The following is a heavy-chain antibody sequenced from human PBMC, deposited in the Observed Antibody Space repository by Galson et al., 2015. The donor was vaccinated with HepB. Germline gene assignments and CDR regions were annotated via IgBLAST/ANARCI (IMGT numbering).Heavy chain of an antibody. CDR1: GFTYTYYG. CDR3: ARDRHPWHIDF. J-gene: IGHJ4*02. D-gene: IGHD6-6*01. V-gene: IGHV3-33*01. CDR2: YDGHSGD. Sequence: SLRLSCAASGFTYTYYGFHWVRQAPGKGLEWLAYDGHSGDSYADSVKGRFTTSRDSSKTTLYLQMTSLRADDTAVYYCARDRHPWHIDFWGQGTLVTVSS.